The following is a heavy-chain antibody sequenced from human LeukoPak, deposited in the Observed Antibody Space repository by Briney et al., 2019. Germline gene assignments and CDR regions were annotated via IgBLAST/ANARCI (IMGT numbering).Heavy chain of an antibody. D-gene: IGHD3-10*01. CDR3: ARGDYYGSGSYYYYYYYMDV. Sequence: ASVKVSCKASGGTFSSYAISWVRQAPGQGLEWMGGIIPIFGTANYAQKFQGRVTITADKSTSTAYMELSSLRSEDTAVYYCARGDYYGSGSYYYYYYYMDVWGKGTTVTISS. V-gene: IGHV1-69*06. J-gene: IGHJ6*03. CDR1: GGTFSSYA. CDR2: IIPIFGTA.